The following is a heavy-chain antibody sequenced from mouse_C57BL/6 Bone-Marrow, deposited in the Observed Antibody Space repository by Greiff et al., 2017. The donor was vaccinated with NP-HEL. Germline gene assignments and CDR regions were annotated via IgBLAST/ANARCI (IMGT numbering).Heavy chain of an antibody. D-gene: IGHD1-1*01. CDR2: ISSGGDYI. CDR3: TRVLLSTPVAGWYFDV. V-gene: IGHV5-9-1*02. J-gene: IGHJ1*03. CDR1: GFTFSSYA. Sequence: EVMLVESGEGLVKPGGSLKLSCAASGFTFSSYAMSWVRQTPEKRLEWVAYISSGGDYIYYADTVKGRFTISRDNARNTLYLQMSSLKSEDTAMYYCTRVLLSTPVAGWYFDVWGTGTTVTVSS.